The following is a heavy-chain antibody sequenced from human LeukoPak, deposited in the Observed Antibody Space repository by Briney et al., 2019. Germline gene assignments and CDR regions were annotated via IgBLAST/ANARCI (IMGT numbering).Heavy chain of an antibody. CDR3: ARGDGYNSYYFDY. J-gene: IGHJ4*02. CDR2: ISSIGSTI. D-gene: IGHD5-24*01. Sequence: NAGGSLRLFCAASGFTFSDYYMSWIRQAPGKGLEWVSYISSIGSTIYYAGSVKGPFAISRDNAKNSLYLQMNSLRAEGTAVYYCARGDGYNSYYFDYWGQGTLVTVSS. CDR1: GFTFSDYY. V-gene: IGHV3-11*04.